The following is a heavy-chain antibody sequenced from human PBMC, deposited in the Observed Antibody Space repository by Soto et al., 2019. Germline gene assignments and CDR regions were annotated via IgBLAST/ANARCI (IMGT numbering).Heavy chain of an antibody. Sequence: ELQRVESGGGLVLPGVSLRLSCAASGFTFSSYWMTWVRQAPGKGLEWVANIRQDGGQIDYVDSVKGRFTSSLDNARNSLHLQMNIQRAGDTAEDYCASWTVPGNDSFDHWGQGTLVTVSS. CDR3: ASWTVPGNDSFDH. CDR2: IRQDGGQI. CDR1: GFTFSSYW. D-gene: IGHD4-17*01. V-gene: IGHV3-7*05. J-gene: IGHJ5*02.